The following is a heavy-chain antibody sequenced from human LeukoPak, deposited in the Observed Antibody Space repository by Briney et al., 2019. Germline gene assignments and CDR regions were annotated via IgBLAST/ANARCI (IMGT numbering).Heavy chain of an antibody. J-gene: IGHJ6*03. V-gene: IGHV3-23*01. D-gene: IGHD4-17*01. CDR1: GFTYSNFA. CDR2: IIGSGGSS. Sequence: GGSLRLSCAASGFTYSNFAMNWVRQAPGKGLEWVSVIIGSGGSSFYADSVKGRFIISRDNSKNTLYLQMNSLRVEDTAQYYCSKDLSYGDTSYFYYYMDVWGKGTTVTVSS. CDR3: SKDLSYGDTSYFYYYMDV.